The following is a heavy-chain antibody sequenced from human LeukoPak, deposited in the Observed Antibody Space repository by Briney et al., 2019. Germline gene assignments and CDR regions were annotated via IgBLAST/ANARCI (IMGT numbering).Heavy chain of an antibody. J-gene: IGHJ4*02. CDR1: GGSISTYY. CDR3: ARLTYTSSYDSSTLYF. Sequence: PSETLSLTCTGSGGSISTYYWGLIRQPPGKGLEWIGSIFYSGSTYYKSPLKSRVTISVDTSKNQFSLRLSSVTAADTAVYYCARLTYTSSYDSSTLYFWGQGTLVTVSS. CDR2: IFYSGST. V-gene: IGHV4-39*01. D-gene: IGHD3-22*01.